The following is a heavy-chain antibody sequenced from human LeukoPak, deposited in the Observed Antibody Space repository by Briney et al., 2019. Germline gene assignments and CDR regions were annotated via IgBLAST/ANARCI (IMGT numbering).Heavy chain of an antibody. CDR1: GGSISSYY. CDR3: ARELYGNFDY. D-gene: IGHD2-8*01. V-gene: IGHV4-59*01. J-gene: IGHJ4*02. CDR2: IYYSGST. Sequence: ASETLSLTFTVSGGSISSYYWSWIRQPPGKGLEWIGYIYYSGSTNYNPSLKSRVTISVDTSKNQFSLKLSSVTAADTAVYYCARELYGNFDYWGQGTLVAVSS.